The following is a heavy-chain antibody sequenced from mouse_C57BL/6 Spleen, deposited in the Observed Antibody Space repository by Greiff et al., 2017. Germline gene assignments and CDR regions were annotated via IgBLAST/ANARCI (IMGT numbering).Heavy chain of an antibody. D-gene: IGHD1-1*01. J-gene: IGHJ4*01. CDR1: GFTFSDYG. CDR2: ISSGSSTI. Sequence: EVQVVESGGGLVKPGGSLKLSCAASGFTFSDYGMHWVRQAPEKGLEWVAYISSGSSTIYYADTVKGRFTISRANAKNTLFLQMSSLRSEDTAMYYCARYYYYGSSSAMDYWGQGTSVTVAS. V-gene: IGHV5-17*01. CDR3: ARYYYYGSSSAMDY.